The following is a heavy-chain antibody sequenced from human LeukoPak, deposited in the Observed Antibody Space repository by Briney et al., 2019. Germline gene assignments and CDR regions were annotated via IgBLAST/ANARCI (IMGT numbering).Heavy chain of an antibody. CDR2: SNGGNGNT. V-gene: IGHV1-3*02. J-gene: IGHJ4*02. CDR3: ARERGEFGGSYFLDY. CDR1: GYTFTRYA. D-gene: IGHD1-26*01. Sequence: ASVKVSCKASGYTFTRYAMHWVCQAPGQRLEWMGWSNGGNGNTKYSQEFQGRVAITRDTSASIVYMELSSLRSEDMAFYYCARERGEFGGSYFLDYWGQGTLVTVSS.